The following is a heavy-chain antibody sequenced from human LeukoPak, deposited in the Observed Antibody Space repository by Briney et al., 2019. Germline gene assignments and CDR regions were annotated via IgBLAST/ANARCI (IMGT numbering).Heavy chain of an antibody. D-gene: IGHD3-22*01. J-gene: IGHJ4*02. CDR3: ARGEYYYDGGY. Sequence: QPGGSLRLTCAASGFTFSSFWMSWVRQAPGKGLEWVANIKQDGSEKYYVDSVKGRFTISRNNAKNSLFLQMSSLRVEETAVYYCARGEYYYDGGYWGQGTLVTVSS. V-gene: IGHV3-7*04. CDR1: GFTFSSFW. CDR2: IKQDGSEK.